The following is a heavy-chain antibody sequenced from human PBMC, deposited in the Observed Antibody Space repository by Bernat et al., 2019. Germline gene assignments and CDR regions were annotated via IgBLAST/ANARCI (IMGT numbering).Heavy chain of an antibody. D-gene: IGHD1-1*01. CDR2: IYASGST. Sequence: QVQLQESGPGLLKPSETLSLTCTVSGDSINYYYWSWIRQPAGKGLEWIGRIYASGSTNYNPSLKSRVTMSIDTANNQFSRNIWSVTAADTAVYYCARLYSQNWSEYYFDYWGQGILVTVSP. J-gene: IGHJ4*02. CDR3: ARLYSQNWSEYYFDY. CDR1: GDSINYYY. V-gene: IGHV4-4*07.